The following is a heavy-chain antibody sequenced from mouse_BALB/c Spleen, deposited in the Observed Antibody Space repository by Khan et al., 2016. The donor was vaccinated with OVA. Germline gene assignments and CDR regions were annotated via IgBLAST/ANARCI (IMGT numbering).Heavy chain of an antibody. Sequence: VQLLESGPGLVAPSQSLSITCTVSGFSLTSYGVCWVRQPPGQGLEWLGVIWGDGSTNYHSALISRLSISKDNSKSQVFLKLNSLQTDDTATYYCAKYMIMTRYYAMDYWGQGTSVTVSS. J-gene: IGHJ4*01. CDR2: IWGDGST. CDR3: AKYMIMTRYYAMDY. D-gene: IGHD2-4*01. CDR1: GFSLTSYG. V-gene: IGHV2-3*01.